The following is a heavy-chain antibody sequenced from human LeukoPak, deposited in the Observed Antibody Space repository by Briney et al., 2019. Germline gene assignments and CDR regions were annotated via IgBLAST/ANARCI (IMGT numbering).Heavy chain of an antibody. CDR1: GYTFTNLD. D-gene: IGHD1-1*01. J-gene: IGHJ4*02. CDR2: MSPNSGDT. V-gene: IGHV1-8*01. CDR3: ASNPPNTGDFYY. Sequence: ASVKVSCKPSGYTFTNLDINWLRQAPGQGLEWMGWMSPNSGDTGHAQKFQGRVSMTRDIFKSTAYMELSSLRSEDPAIYYCASNPPNTGDFYYWGLGTLVTASS.